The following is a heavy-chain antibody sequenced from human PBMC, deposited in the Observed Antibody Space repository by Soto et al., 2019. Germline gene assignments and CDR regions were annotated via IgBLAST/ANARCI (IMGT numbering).Heavy chain of an antibody. CDR2: MNPNSGNT. CDR3: AREYSSGWSKD. V-gene: IGHV1-8*01. J-gene: IGHJ4*02. D-gene: IGHD6-19*01. Sequence: QVQLVQPGAEVKKPGASVKVSCKASGYTFTSYDINWVRQATGQGVEWRGWMNPNSGNTGYAQKFQGRVTMTTNTTIGTAYMELSSLRSEDTAVYYCAREYSSGWSKDWGQGTLVTVSS. CDR1: GYTFTSYD.